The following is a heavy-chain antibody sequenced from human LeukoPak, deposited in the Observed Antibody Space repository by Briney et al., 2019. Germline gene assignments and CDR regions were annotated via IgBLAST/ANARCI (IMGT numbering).Heavy chain of an antibody. Sequence: SVTVACKAASYTCTSYGNSWVRHVPGQTLEWMGWISAYNGNTNYAQKLQGRVTMTTDTSTSTAYMELRSLRSDDTPVYYCARTQAILEWFSKWSQGTLVTVSS. CDR2: ISAYNGNT. V-gene: IGHV1-18*01. J-gene: IGHJ4*02. D-gene: IGHD3-3*01. CDR1: SYTCTSYG. CDR3: ARTQAILEWFSK.